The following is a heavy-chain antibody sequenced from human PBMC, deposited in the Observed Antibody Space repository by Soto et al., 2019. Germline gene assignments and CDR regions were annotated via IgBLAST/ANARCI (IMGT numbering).Heavy chain of an antibody. CDR3: ARVLSQSNYVGFDS. CDR1: GFTFSNYW. Sequence: EVQLVESGGGLVQPGGSLRLTCAASGFTFSNYWMHWVRQAPGKGLVWVSRINSDGSSTTYADSVKGRFTISRDNSKKTLYLQMNGLRAEDTAVYCCARVLSQSNYVGFDSWGQGTLVTVSS. CDR2: INSDGSST. J-gene: IGHJ5*01. V-gene: IGHV3-74*01. D-gene: IGHD1-26*01.